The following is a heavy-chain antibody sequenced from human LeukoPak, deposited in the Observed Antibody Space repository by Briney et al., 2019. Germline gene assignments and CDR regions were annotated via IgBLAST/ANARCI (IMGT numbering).Heavy chain of an antibody. J-gene: IGHJ4*02. CDR1: GYTFSSYS. CDR2: ISSSSSYI. V-gene: IGHV3-21*01. CDR3: ARHPIYNWNADC. Sequence: GGSLRLSCAASGYTFSSYSMNWVRQAPGKGLEWVSPISSSSSYIYYADSVKGRFTISRDNAKNSLYLQMNSLRAEDTAVYYCARHPIYNWNADCWGQGTLVTVSS. D-gene: IGHD1-20*01.